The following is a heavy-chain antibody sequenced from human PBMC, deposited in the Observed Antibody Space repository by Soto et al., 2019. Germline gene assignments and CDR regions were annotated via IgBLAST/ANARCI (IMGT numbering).Heavy chain of an antibody. V-gene: IGHV3-7*04. CDR1: GFTFSSYW. CDR2: IKQDGSEK. Sequence: EVQLVESGGGLVQPGGSLRLSCAASGFTFSSYWMSWVRQAPGKGLERVANIKQDGSEKYYVDSVKGRFTISRDNAKNSLYLQMNSLRAEDTAVYYCARGISSTNPYYMDVLGKGTTVTVSS. J-gene: IGHJ6*03. D-gene: IGHD2-2*01. CDR3: ARGISSTNPYYMDV.